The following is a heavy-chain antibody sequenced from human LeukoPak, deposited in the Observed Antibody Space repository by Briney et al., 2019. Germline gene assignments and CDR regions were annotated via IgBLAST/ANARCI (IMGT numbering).Heavy chain of an antibody. V-gene: IGHV1-8*01. D-gene: IGHD2-2*01. CDR3: AIYCSSTSCRPANWFDP. Sequence: ASVKVSCKASVYTFTSYDINWVRQATGQGLEWMGWMNPNSGNTGYAQKFQGRVTMTRNTSISTAYMELSSLRSEDTAVYYCAIYCSSTSCRPANWFDPWGQGTLVTVSS. J-gene: IGHJ5*02. CDR1: VYTFTSYD. CDR2: MNPNSGNT.